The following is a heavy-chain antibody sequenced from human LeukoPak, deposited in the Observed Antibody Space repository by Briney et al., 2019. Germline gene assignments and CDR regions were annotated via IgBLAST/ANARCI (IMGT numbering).Heavy chain of an antibody. CDR1: GFTFSGSS. Sequence: GGSLRLSCVASGFTFSGSSMHWVRQASGKGLEWVGRVRSKINSYATAYAASVEGRFTISRDDSKNMAFLQMNSLRAEDTAVYYCARGDEPVYYYYYGMDVWGQGTTVTVSS. CDR2: VRSKINSYAT. J-gene: IGHJ6*02. D-gene: IGHD2-21*02. CDR3: ARGDEPVYYYYYGMDV. V-gene: IGHV3-73*01.